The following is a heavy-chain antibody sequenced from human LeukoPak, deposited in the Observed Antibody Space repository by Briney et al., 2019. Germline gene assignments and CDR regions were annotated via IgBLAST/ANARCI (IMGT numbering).Heavy chain of an antibody. CDR2: ISSSSSYI. V-gene: IGHV3-21*03. D-gene: IGHD1-26*01. CDR1: GFTFSSYS. Sequence: GGSLRLSCAASGFTFSSYSMNWVRQAPGKGLEWVSSISSSSSYIYYADSVKGRFTISRDNAKNSLYLQMNSLRAEDTAVYYCTTDPVGATDFDYWGQGTLVTVSS. J-gene: IGHJ4*02. CDR3: TTDPVGATDFDY.